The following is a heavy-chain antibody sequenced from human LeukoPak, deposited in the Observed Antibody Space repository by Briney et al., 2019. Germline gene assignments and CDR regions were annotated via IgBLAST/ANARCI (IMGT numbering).Heavy chain of an antibody. CDR2: IYYCGSP. CDR3: ARVQIGVVIDNDAFDT. CDR1: SRYW. Sequence: SRYWEIWLREPTGEARVGIGCIYYCGSPLHTPPLKSRVTISVDTSKNQFSLRLSSVTAADTAVYYCARVQIGVVIDNDAFDTWGQRTIVTASS. D-gene: IGHD3-3*01. J-gene: IGHJ3*02. V-gene: IGHV4-39*07.